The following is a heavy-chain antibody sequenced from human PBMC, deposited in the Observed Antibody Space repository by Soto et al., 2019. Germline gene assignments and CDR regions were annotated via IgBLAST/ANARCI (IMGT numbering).Heavy chain of an antibody. Sequence: SETLSLTCAVSGGSIISSNWWSCVRQPPGKGLEWIGEIYHSGSTNYNPSLKSRVTISVDKSKNQFSLKLSSVTAADTAVYYCARGLAYCGGDCSIFDYWGQGTLVTVSS. J-gene: IGHJ4*02. CDR3: ARGLAYCGGDCSIFDY. CDR2: IYHSGST. D-gene: IGHD2-21*02. CDR1: GGSIISSNW. V-gene: IGHV4-4*02.